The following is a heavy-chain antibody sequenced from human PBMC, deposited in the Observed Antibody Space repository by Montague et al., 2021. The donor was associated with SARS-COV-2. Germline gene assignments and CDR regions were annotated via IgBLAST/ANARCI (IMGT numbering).Heavy chain of an antibody. D-gene: IGHD1-1*01. Sequence: ETLSLTCTVPGAYIGSSFSYWGWIRQPPGKGLEWIGSIGYSASSFYNPSLRSRVTISEDTSRNQFSLKVTPVTAADTAVYYCAGYRVGTMLDSWGPGTLVTVSS. J-gene: IGHJ5*01. CDR3: AGYRVGTMLDS. V-gene: IGHV4-39*01. CDR1: GAYIGSSFSY. CDR2: IGYSASS.